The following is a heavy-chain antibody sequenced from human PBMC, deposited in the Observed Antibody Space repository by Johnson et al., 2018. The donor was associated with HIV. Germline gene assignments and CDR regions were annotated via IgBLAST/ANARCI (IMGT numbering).Heavy chain of an antibody. D-gene: IGHD2-2*01. V-gene: IGHV3-7*05. J-gene: IGHJ3*01. CDR3: ARDSISCYSCAIGV. CDR1: GFTFSNYY. Sequence: VQLVESGGGLVQPGESLRLSCAASGFTFSNYYMSWVRQAPGKGLEWVDNMNQGASEKNYVDSVKGRFTISRDNAKNSLYLQMNSLRPEDTAVYCCARDSISCYSCAIGVWGQGTMVTVSS. CDR2: MNQGASEK.